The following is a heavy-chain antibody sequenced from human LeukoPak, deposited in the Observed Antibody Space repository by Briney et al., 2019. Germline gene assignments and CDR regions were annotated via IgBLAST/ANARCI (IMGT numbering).Heavy chain of an antibody. D-gene: IGHD3-10*01. CDR1: GGSIGSSTYY. CDR3: ARVDGSGPYYFDY. V-gene: IGHV4-39*07. Sequence: SETLSLTCTVSGGSIGSSTYYWAWIRQPPGKGLEWIGEINHSGSTNYNPSLKSRVTISVDTSKNQFSLKLSSVTAADTAVYYCARVDGSGPYYFDYWGQGTLVTVSS. CDR2: INHSGST. J-gene: IGHJ4*02.